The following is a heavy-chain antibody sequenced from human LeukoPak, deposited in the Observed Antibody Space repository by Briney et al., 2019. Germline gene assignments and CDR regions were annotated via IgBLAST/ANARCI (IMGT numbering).Heavy chain of an antibody. CDR1: GFTFSSYE. D-gene: IGHD2-8*01. CDR2: ITSGGGGT. J-gene: IGHJ4*02. Sequence: PGGSLRLSCAASGFTFSSYEMNWVRQAPGKGLEWVSGITSGGGGTYYADSVKGRFAISRDNSKNTLYLQMISLRAEDTAVYYCAKGTNGVSHAFDYWGRGILVTVSS. V-gene: IGHV3-23*01. CDR3: AKGTNGVSHAFDY.